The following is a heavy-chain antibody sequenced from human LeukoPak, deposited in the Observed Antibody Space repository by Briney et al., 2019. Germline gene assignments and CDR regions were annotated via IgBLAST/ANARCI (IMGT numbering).Heavy chain of an antibody. Sequence: WGSLRLSCAASGFAFSTYSMNWVRQAPGKGLEWISSITSTGTYIYYADSVKGRFIISSDNPKTSLYLQMNSLRAEDTAVYFCARVDGGKFHLDYWGQGTQVTVSS. V-gene: IGHV3-21*01. CDR1: GFAFSTYS. CDR3: ARVDGGKFHLDY. CDR2: ITSTGTYI. J-gene: IGHJ4*02. D-gene: IGHD4-23*01.